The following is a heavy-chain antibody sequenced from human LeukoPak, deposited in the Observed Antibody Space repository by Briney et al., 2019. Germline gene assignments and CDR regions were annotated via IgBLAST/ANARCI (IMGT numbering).Heavy chain of an antibody. CDR2: IYYSGST. V-gene: IGHV4-59*12. CDR3: AREGSGSYFGY. CDR1: GGSISSYY. Sequence: PSETLSLTCTVSGGSISSYYWSWIRQPPGKGLEWIGYIYYSGSTNYNPSLKSRVTMSVDTSKNRFSLKLSSVTAADTAVYYCAREGSGSYFGYWGQGTLVTVSS. D-gene: IGHD3-10*01. J-gene: IGHJ4*02.